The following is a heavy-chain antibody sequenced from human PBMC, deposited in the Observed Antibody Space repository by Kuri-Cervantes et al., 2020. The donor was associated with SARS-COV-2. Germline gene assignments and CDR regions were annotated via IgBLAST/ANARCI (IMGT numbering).Heavy chain of an antibody. CDR3: ARGPSDIVVVPAAIPENYYYYYMDV. Sequence: GESLKISCKVPETTFPNYDINWVRQATGQGLEWMGMVKTNSGNTLYAQKFQGRVTMTRNTSISTAYMELSSLRSEDTAVYYCARGPSDIVVVPAAIPENYYYYYMDVWGKGTTVTVSS. V-gene: IGHV1-8*01. CDR2: VKTNSGNT. CDR1: ETTFPNYD. D-gene: IGHD2-2*02. J-gene: IGHJ6*03.